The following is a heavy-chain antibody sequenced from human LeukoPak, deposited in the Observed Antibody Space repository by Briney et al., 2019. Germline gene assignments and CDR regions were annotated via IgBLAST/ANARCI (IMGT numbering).Heavy chain of an antibody. D-gene: IGHD6-13*01. CDR3: ARAHYSSLGSYSSSRSMDGFDP. Sequence: GGSLRLSCAASGFTFSSYSMNWVRQAPGKGLEWVASISSSSSYIYYAASVKGRFTISRDNAKNSLYLQMNSLRAEDTAVYYWARAHYSSLGSYSSSRSMDGFDPWGQGTLVTVSS. CDR2: ISSSSSYI. V-gene: IGHV3-21*01. CDR1: GFTFSSYS. J-gene: IGHJ5*02.